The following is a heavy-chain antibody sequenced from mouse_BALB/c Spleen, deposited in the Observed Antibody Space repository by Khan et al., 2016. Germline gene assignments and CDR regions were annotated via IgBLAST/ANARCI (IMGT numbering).Heavy chain of an antibody. CDR1: GFNIKDTY. V-gene: IGHV14-3*02. J-gene: IGHJ3*01. CDR3: APLDGH. D-gene: IGHD2-3*01. CDR2: IDPANGNT. Sequence: IQLVQSGAELVKPGASVKLSCTAPGFNIKDTYMHWVKQRPEQGLEWIGRIDPANGNTKYDPKFQGKATITADTSSNTAYLQLSSLTSEDTAVYYCAPLDGHWGQGTLVTVSA.